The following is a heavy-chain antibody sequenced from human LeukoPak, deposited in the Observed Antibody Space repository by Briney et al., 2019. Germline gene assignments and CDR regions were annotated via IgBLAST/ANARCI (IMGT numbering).Heavy chain of an antibody. V-gene: IGHV3-7*01. CDR2: IKQDGSEK. J-gene: IGHJ4*02. CDR1: GFTFSSYW. D-gene: IGHD5-24*01. CDR3: ASSALMATIDY. Sequence: PGASLRLSCAASGFTFSSYWMSGVRQAPGKGLEWVANIKQDGSEKYYVDSVKGRFTVSRDNAKNSLYLQMNSLRAEDTAVYYCASSALMATIDYWGQGTLVTVSS.